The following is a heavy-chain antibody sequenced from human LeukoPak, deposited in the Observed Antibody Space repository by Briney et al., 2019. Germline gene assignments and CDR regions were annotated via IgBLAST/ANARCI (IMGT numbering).Heavy chain of an antibody. CDR1: GGTFSSYA. CDR2: IIPIFVIA. V-gene: IGHV1-69*04. D-gene: IGHD2-2*01. J-gene: IGHJ3*02. CDR3: ARRRDIVVVPAAVSDAFDI. Sequence: SVKVSCKASGGTFSSYAISWVRQAPGQGLEWMGRIIPIFVIANYAQKFQGRVTITADKSTSTAYMELSSLRSEDTAVYYRARRRDIVVVPAAVSDAFDIWGQGTMVTVSS.